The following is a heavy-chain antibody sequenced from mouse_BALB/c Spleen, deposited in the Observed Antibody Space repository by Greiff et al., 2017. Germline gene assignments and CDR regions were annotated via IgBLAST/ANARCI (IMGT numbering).Heavy chain of an antibody. V-gene: IGHV3-6*02. J-gene: IGHJ3*01. Sequence: EVKLQESGPGLVKPSQSLSLTCSVTGYSITSGYYWNWIRQFPGNKLEWMGYISYDGSNNYNPSLKNRISITRDTSKNQFFLKLNSVTTEDTATYYCARGGWFAYWGQGTLVTVSA. CDR2: ISYDGSN. CDR1: GYSITSGYY. CDR3: ARGGWFAY.